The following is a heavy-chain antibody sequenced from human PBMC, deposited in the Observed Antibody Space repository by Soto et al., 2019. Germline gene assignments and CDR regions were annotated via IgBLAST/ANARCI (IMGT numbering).Heavy chain of an antibody. CDR3: ALNGDTNYYYMDV. D-gene: IGHD5-18*01. CDR2: INPSGGST. J-gene: IGHJ6*03. Sequence: ASVKVSCKASGGTFSSYAISWVRQAPGQGLEWMGIINPSGGSTSYAQKFQGRVTMTRDTSTSTVYMELSSLRSEDTAVYYCALNGDTNYYYMDVWGKGTTVTVS. CDR1: GGTFSSYA. V-gene: IGHV1-46*01.